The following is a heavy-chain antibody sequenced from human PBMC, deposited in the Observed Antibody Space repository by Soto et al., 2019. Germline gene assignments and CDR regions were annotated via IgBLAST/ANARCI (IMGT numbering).Heavy chain of an antibody. CDR2: VWSNGVNN. CDR1: GFSFSTYG. Sequence: PGGSLRLSCAASGFSFSTYGMHWVRQAPCKGLEWVAVVWSNGVNNYYADSVRGRFTISRDNSKNSLYLQMNSLKAEDTAVYYCLREGGPFDAFDIWGQGTMVTLSS. V-gene: IGHV3-33*01. J-gene: IGHJ3*02. D-gene: IGHD3-16*01. CDR3: LREGGPFDAFDI.